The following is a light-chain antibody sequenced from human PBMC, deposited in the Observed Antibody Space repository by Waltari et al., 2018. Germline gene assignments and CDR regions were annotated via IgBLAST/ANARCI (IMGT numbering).Light chain of an antibody. CDR1: KIGTHS. Sequence: SYVVTQPPSVSVAPGEPATIPCGGDKIGTHSVPWYQQKAGQAPVLVTFYVRDRPPGIPDRFSGSNSGNTATLTISRVEAGDEARYYCHVWHPHVDPGVFGTGTEVTVL. CDR3: HVWHPHVDPGV. CDR2: YVR. V-gene: IGLV3-21*04. J-gene: IGLJ1*01.